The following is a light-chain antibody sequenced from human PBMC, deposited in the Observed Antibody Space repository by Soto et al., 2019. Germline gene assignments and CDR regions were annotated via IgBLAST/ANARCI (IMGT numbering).Light chain of an antibody. CDR1: SSDVGGYNF. Sequence: QSALTQPRSVSGSPGQSVTISCTGTSSDVGGYNFVSWYQQYPGKAPKFMIYDVSKRPSGVPDRFSGSKSGNTASLTISGLLAEGEAENYCCAHAGSPTFFFGTGATGTLL. V-gene: IGLV2-11*01. CDR3: CAHAGSPTFF. J-gene: IGLJ1*01. CDR2: DVS.